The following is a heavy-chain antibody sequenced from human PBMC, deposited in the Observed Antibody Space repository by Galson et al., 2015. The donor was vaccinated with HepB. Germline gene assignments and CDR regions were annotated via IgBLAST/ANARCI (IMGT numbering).Heavy chain of an antibody. Sequence: SLRLSCAASGFTFSSYGMHWVRQAPGKGLEWVAVIWYDGSNKYYADSVKGRFTISRDNSKNTLYLQMNSLRAGDTAVYYCARVTYYSHSSGYYSLAYWGQGTLVTVSS. CDR2: IWYDGSNK. D-gene: IGHD3-22*01. V-gene: IGHV3-33*08. CDR1: GFTFSSYG. CDR3: ARVTYYSHSSGYYSLAY. J-gene: IGHJ4*02.